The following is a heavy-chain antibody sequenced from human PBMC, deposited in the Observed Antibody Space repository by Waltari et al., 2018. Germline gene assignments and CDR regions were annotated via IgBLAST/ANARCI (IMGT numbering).Heavy chain of an antibody. J-gene: IGHJ4*02. Sequence: QVQLVQSGDEVKKPGASVKVSGKAAGYTFTSYGFTWVRQAPGQGLQWMGWISAYNANTNYAKKLQGRVTMTTDTSTNTAYMELRSLRSDDTAVYYCATDRLAYCGGDCYPGYWGQGTLVTVSS. V-gene: IGHV1-18*04. CDR1: GYTFTSYG. D-gene: IGHD2-21*02. CDR2: ISAYNANT. CDR3: ATDRLAYCGGDCYPGY.